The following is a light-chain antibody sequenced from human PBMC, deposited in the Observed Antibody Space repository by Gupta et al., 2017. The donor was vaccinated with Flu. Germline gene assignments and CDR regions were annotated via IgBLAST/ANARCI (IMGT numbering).Light chain of an antibody. V-gene: IGLV2-14*01. Sequence: QSALAQPASVSASPGQSITISCTGTSSDVGGLNYVSWYQHHPGQAPKLMIYEVGNRPSGVSLRFSGSKSGNTASLAISDLQAEDEAYYYCSSYTRRSTLVFGGGTKLTVL. CDR2: EVG. J-gene: IGLJ3*02. CDR1: SSDVGGLNY. CDR3: SSYTRRSTLV.